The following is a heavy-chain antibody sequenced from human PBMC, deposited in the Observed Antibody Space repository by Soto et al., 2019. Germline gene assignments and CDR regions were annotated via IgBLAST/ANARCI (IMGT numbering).Heavy chain of an antibody. D-gene: IGHD3-9*01. V-gene: IGHV3-23*01. J-gene: IGHJ3*02. Sequence: EVQLLESGGGLVQPGGSLRLSCAASGFTFSSYAMSWVRQAPGKGLEWVSAISGSGGSTYYADSVKGRFTISRDNSKNPLYLQMNSLRADDTAVYYCAKDHPYDILTGYWGDAFDIWGQGTMVTVSS. CDR3: AKDHPYDILTGYWGDAFDI. CDR2: ISGSGGST. CDR1: GFTFSSYA.